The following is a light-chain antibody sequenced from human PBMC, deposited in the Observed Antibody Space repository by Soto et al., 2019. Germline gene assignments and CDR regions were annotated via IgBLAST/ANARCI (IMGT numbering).Light chain of an antibody. CDR1: QSVSSN. CDR3: QQYNNWPMYT. CDR2: GAS. V-gene: IGKV3-15*01. J-gene: IGKJ2*01. Sequence: EIVMTQSPATLSVSPGERATLSCRASQSVSSNLAWYQQKPGQAPRLLIYGASTRATGIPALFSGSGSGKEFPLTISRLQYEDFAVYYCQQYNNWPMYTFGQGTKLEIK.